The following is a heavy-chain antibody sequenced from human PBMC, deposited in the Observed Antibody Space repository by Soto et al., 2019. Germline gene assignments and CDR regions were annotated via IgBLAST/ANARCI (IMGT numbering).Heavy chain of an antibody. D-gene: IGHD3-10*01. CDR1: GGSISSSNW. J-gene: IGHJ5*02. V-gene: IGHV4-4*02. CDR2: IYHSGST. CDR3: ASDNSGMVRGVTPFDP. Sequence: SETLSLTCAVSGGSISSSNWWSFFRQPPGKGLEWIGEIYHSGSTNYNPSLKSRVTISVDKSKNQFSLKLSSVTAADTAVYYCASDNSGMVRGVTPFDPWGQGTLVTVSS.